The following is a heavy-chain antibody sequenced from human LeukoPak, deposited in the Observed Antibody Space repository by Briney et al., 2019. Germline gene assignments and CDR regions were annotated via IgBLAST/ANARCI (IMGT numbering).Heavy chain of an antibody. J-gene: IGHJ4*02. CDR3: ARDARQRSDY. Sequence: GGSLRLSCAASGFTFSSYSMNWVRQAPGKGLEWVSYISSSSSTIYYADSVKGRFTISRDNADNSLYLQMDSLRAEDTALYYCARDARQRSDYWGLGTLVTVSS. CDR1: GFTFSSYS. V-gene: IGHV3-48*04. CDR2: ISSSSSTI. D-gene: IGHD6-25*01.